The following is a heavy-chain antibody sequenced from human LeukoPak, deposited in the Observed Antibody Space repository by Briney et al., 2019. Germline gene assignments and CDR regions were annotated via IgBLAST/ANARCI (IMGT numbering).Heavy chain of an antibody. CDR3: ARTIIVGANRLDY. J-gene: IGHJ4*02. V-gene: IGHV3-21*01. D-gene: IGHD1-26*01. CDR1: GFTFSSYS. Sequence: PGGSLRLSCAASGFTFSSYSMNWVRQAPGKGLEWVSSISSSSSYIYYADSVKGRFTISRDNAKNSLYLQMNSLRAEDTAIYSCARTIIVGANRLDYWGQGTLVTVSS. CDR2: ISSSSSYI.